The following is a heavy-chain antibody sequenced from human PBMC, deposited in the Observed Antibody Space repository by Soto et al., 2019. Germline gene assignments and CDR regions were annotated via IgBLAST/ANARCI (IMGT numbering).Heavy chain of an antibody. CDR3: AKDRGPCSGNKCSSLYYYYGMDV. J-gene: IGHJ6*02. D-gene: IGHD2-15*01. CDR1: GFKFGDYA. Sequence: GGSLRLSCEASGFKFGDYAMHWVRQAPGKGLEWVSGVSWNSEIVGYADSVKGRFTISRDNAKNSLYLEMNSLRTEDTALYYCAKDRGPCSGNKCSSLYYYYGMDVWGQGTTVTVS. V-gene: IGHV3-9*01. CDR2: VSWNSEIV.